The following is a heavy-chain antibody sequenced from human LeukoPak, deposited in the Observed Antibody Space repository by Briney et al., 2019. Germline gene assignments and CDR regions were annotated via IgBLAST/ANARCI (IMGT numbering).Heavy chain of an antibody. CDR3: ARGPPNWGYDY. Sequence: WASVKVSCRASGYTFTTYGINWVRQAPGQGLEWMGWMSPNSGDTGYAQKFQDRVTMTRNTSISTAYMELSSLRSDDTAVYYCARGPPNWGYDYWGLGTLVTVSS. CDR1: GYTFTTYG. V-gene: IGHV1-8*01. CDR2: MSPNSGDT. J-gene: IGHJ4*02. D-gene: IGHD7-27*01.